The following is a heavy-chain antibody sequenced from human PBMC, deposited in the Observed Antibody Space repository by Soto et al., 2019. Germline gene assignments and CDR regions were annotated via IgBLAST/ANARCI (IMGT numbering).Heavy chain of an antibody. Sequence: GGSLRLSCVSSEFTFSSYEMNWVLQAPGKGLEWVSYISSSGTTIYYTDSVKGRFTISRDNARKSLYLQMNSLRAEDTAVYYCVRFGGAAAGPGDYWGQGTLVTVSS. CDR1: EFTFSSYE. D-gene: IGHD6-13*01. CDR2: ISSSGTTI. CDR3: VRFGGAAAGPGDY. V-gene: IGHV3-48*03. J-gene: IGHJ4*02.